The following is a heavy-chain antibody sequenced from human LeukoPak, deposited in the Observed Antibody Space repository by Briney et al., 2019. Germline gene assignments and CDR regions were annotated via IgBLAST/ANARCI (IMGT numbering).Heavy chain of an antibody. CDR2: ICHGGTT. CDR3: ARGHCSGGTCYSVH. CDR1: GFTFSSFA. V-gene: IGHV3-64D*09. J-gene: IGHJ4*02. D-gene: IGHD2-15*01. Sequence: GGSLRLSCSASGFTFSSFAMYWVRQAPGKGLEYVSGICHGGTTYYADSVKGRFTISRDNSKNAVYLQMSSLRPEDTAVYYCARGHCSGGTCYSVHWGQGTLVTVSS.